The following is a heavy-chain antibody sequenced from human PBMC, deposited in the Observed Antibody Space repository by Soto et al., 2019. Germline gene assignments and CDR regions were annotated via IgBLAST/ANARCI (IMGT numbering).Heavy chain of an antibody. J-gene: IGHJ4*02. V-gene: IGHV1-18*01. CDR2: ISAHNANT. CDR3: ARERSGSYGDLDY. CDR1: DYTFSNYT. D-gene: IGHD1-26*01. Sequence: QVQLVQSGAEVKKPGASVKVSCKASDYTFSNYTIIWVRQAPGQGLEWMGWISAHNANTHYAQKFQGRVSMTTDRATSTAYMELRSLRSDDTAVYYCARERSGSYGDLDYSGQGTLVTVSS.